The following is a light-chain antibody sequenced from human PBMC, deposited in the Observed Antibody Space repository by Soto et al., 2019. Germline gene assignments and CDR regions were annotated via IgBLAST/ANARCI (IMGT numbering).Light chain of an antibody. Sequence: QPVLTQPASVSGSPGQSITISCTGTSSDVGDYNCVSWFQQHPGKAPKLMIYDVSNRPSGVSNRFSGSKSGNTASLTISGLQAEDEADYYCSSYASSSTLDVFGTGTKLTVL. V-gene: IGLV2-14*03. J-gene: IGLJ1*01. CDR1: SSDVGDYNC. CDR2: DVS. CDR3: SSYASSSTLDV.